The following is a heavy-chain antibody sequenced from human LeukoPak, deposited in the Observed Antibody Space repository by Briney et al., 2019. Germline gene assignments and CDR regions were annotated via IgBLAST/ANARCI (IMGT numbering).Heavy chain of an antibody. CDR2: IYPGDSDT. J-gene: IGHJ4*02. CDR3: ARGNHCGSTSCALDY. D-gene: IGHD2-2*01. Sequence: GESLKISCKGSGYSFTSYWIGWVRQMPGKGLERMGIIYPGDSDTRYSPSFHGQVTISADKSIATAYLQWSSLKASDTAMYYCARGNHCGSTSCALDYWGQGTLVTVSS. V-gene: IGHV5-51*01. CDR1: GYSFTSYW.